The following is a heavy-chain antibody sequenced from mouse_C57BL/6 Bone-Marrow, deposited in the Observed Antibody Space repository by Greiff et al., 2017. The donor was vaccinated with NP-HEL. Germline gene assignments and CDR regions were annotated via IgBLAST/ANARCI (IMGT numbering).Heavy chain of an antibody. CDR3: ARWGDPVVATDWYFDV. J-gene: IGHJ1*03. D-gene: IGHD1-1*01. V-gene: IGHV1-72*01. Sequence: QVQLQQPGAELVKPGASVKLSCKASGYTFTSSWMHWVTQRPGRGLEWIGRIDPNSGGTKYNAQFKSKATLTVDKPSRTAYMQLSSLTSEDSAVYYCARWGDPVVATDWYFDVWGTGTTVTVSS. CDR1: GYTFTSSW. CDR2: IDPNSGGT.